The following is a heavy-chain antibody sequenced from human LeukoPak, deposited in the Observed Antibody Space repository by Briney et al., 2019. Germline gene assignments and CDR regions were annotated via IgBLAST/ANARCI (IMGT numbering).Heavy chain of an antibody. CDR2: ISPDRSKS. D-gene: IGHD3-16*01. CDR3: ASQGGY. J-gene: IGHJ4*02. CDR1: GLTLSNFW. Sequence: GGSLRLSCAASGLTLSNFWMHWVRQVPGEGLVWVSRISPDRSKSRYADFVKGRFIISRDNAKNALYLQMNSLRAEDTAMYYCASQGGYWGQGTLVAVSS. V-gene: IGHV3-74*01.